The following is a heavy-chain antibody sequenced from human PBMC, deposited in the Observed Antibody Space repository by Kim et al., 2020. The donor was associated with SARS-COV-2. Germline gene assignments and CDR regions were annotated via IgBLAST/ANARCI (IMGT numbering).Heavy chain of an antibody. CDR3: AKDYSSSWLREYYFDY. D-gene: IGHD6-13*01. V-gene: IGHV3-30*18. Sequence: GGSLRLSCAASGFTFSSYGMHWVRQAPGKGLEWVAVISYDGSNKYYADSVKGRFTISRDNSKNTLYLQMNSLRAEDTAVYYCAKDYSSSWLREYYFDYWG. J-gene: IGHJ4*01. CDR1: GFTFSSYG. CDR2: ISYDGSNK.